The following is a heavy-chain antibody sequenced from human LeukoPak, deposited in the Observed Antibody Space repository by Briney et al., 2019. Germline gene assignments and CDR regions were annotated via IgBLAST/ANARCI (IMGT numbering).Heavy chain of an antibody. J-gene: IGHJ4*02. CDR2: INSDGSDT. CDR3: ARVVWGWDTAMPTPFDY. Sequence: GGSLRLSCVASGFAFSSSWMHWVRQAPGKGLVWVSRINSDGSDTSYADSVKGRFTVSRDNAKNTLSLQMNSLRAEDTAVYYCARVVWGWDTAMPTPFDYWGQGTLVTVSS. V-gene: IGHV3-74*01. D-gene: IGHD5-18*01. CDR1: GFAFSSSW.